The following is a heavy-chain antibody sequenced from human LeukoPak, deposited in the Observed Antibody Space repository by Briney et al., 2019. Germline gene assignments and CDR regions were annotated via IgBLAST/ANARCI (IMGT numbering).Heavy chain of an antibody. V-gene: IGHV3-23*01. CDR2: ISISGDDT. Sequence: GASLRLSCAASGFTFSSYAMSWVRQAPGRGLEWVSAISISGDDTYYADSVKGRFTISRDNSKNTLYLQMNSLRAEDTAMYYCAKDLVRGADCWGQGTLVTVSS. D-gene: IGHD3-10*01. CDR3: AKDLVRGADC. CDR1: GFTFSSYA. J-gene: IGHJ4*02.